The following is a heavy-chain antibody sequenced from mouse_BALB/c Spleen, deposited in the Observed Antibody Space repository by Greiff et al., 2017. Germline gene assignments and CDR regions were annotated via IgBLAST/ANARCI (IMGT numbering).Heavy chain of an antibody. Sequence: QVQLQQSGAELVKPGASVKLSCKASGYTFTSYYMYWVKQRPGQGLEWIGEINPSNGGTNFNEKFKSKATLTVDKSSSTAYMQLSSLTSEDSAVYYCTKGYGWFAYWGQGTLVTVSA. CDR1: GYTFTSYY. CDR2: INPSNGGT. J-gene: IGHJ3*01. CDR3: TKGYGWFAY. D-gene: IGHD2-2*01. V-gene: IGHV1S81*02.